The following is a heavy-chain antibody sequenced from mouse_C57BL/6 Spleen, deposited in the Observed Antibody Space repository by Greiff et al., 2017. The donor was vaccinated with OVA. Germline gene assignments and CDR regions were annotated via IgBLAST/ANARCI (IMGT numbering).Heavy chain of an antibody. CDR2: IWRGGST. CDR1: GFSLTSYG. Sequence: VMLVESGPGLVQPSQSLSITCTVSGFSLTSYGVHWVRQSPGKGLEWLGVIWRGGSTDYNAAFMSRLSITKDNSKSQVFFKMNSLQADDTAIYYCAKGITTVVSYYAMDYWGQGTSVTVSS. D-gene: IGHD1-1*01. J-gene: IGHJ4*01. CDR3: AKGITTVVSYYAMDY. V-gene: IGHV2-5*01.